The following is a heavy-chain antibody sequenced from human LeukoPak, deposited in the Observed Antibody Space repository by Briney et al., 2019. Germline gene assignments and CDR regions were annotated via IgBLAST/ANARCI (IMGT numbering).Heavy chain of an antibody. V-gene: IGHV1-69*04. J-gene: IGHJ4*02. Sequence: SVKVSCKASGGTFSSYAISWVRQAPGQGLEWMGRIIPILGIANYAQKFQGRVTITADKSTSTAYMELSSLRSEDTAVYYCARDTPRGYSGYDKVSDYWGQGTLVTVSS. D-gene: IGHD5-12*01. CDR2: IIPILGIA. CDR3: ARDTPRGYSGYDKVSDY. CDR1: GGTFSSYA.